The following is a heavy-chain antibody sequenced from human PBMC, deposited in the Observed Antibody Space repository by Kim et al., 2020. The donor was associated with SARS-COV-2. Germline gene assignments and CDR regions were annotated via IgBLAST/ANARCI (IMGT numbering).Heavy chain of an antibody. V-gene: IGHV3-11*05. J-gene: IGHJ3*02. D-gene: IGHD3-10*01. CDR3: AGEDRRITMVRGVKAAFDI. Sequence: KGRFTISRDNAKNSRYLQMNRLRAEDTAVYYCAGEDRRITMVRGVKAAFDIWGQGTMVTVSS.